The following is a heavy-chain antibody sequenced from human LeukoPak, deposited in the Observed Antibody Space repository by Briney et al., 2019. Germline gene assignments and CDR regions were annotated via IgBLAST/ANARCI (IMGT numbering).Heavy chain of an antibody. CDR3: AKEVKLLPFDC. J-gene: IGHJ4*02. CDR1: GFNFDNFA. V-gene: IGHV3-30*04. CDR2: ISHDGRTK. Sequence: PGKSLTLSCVVSGFNFDNFAMHWVRQPLGKGLEWVAVISHDGRTKYYADSMKGRITISRDNSKNTLYLQMNSLRAEDTAVYYCAKEVKLLPFDCWGQGTLVTVSS. D-gene: IGHD4-23*01.